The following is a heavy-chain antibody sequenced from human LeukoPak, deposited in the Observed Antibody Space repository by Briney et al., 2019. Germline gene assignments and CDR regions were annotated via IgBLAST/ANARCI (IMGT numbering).Heavy chain of an antibody. CDR2: MNPNSGNT. J-gene: IGHJ4*02. Sequence: GASVKVSCKASGYTFTSYDINWVRQATGQGLEWMGWMNPNSGNTGYAQKFQGRVTMTRNTSISTAYMELSSLRSEDTAVYYCAREGTYYDSWSGYYQNRLFDYWGQGTLVTVSS. CDR3: AREGTYYDSWSGYYQNRLFDY. V-gene: IGHV1-8*01. D-gene: IGHD3-3*01. CDR1: GYTFTSYD.